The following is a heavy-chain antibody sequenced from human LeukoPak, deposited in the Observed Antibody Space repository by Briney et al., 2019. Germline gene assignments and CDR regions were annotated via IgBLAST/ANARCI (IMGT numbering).Heavy chain of an antibody. D-gene: IGHD3-10*01. CDR3: AYGSTFAI. V-gene: IGHV6-1*01. CDR1: GDSVSGNSAA. CDR2: TYYRSKWYY. J-gene: IGHJ3*02. Sequence: SQTLSLTCAISGDSVSGNSAAWNCIRQSPSKGLEWLGRTYYRSKWYYDYATSVKGRIIINPDTSKNQFSLQLTSVTPEDSAIYFCAYGSTFAIWGQGTVVSVSS.